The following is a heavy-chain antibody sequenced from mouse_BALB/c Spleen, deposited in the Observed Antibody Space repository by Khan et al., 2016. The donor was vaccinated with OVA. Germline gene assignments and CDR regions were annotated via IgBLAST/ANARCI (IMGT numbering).Heavy chain of an antibody. V-gene: IGHV2-9*02. CDR2: IWAGGST. D-gene: IGHD1-1*01. CDR1: GSSLTSYG. Sequence: QVQLKESGPGLVAPSQSLSITCTVSGSSLTSYGVHWVRQPPGKGLEWLGLIWAGGSTNYNSALMSRLTINKDNSKSQVFLKMNSLQTDDTAMYYCARDCGSSFEYFDVWGAGTTVTVSS. CDR3: ARDCGSSFEYFDV. J-gene: IGHJ1*01.